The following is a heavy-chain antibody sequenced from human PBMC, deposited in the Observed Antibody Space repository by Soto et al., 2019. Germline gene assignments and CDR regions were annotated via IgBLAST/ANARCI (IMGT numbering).Heavy chain of an antibody. CDR1: GLTVSSNC. CDR2: IYSGGST. CDR3: ARDHGDPWFDP. V-gene: IGHV3-66*01. J-gene: IGHJ5*02. Sequence: CLRLLCAASGLTVSSNCVSWVRQAPGKGLEWVSVIYSGGSTYYADSVKGRFTISRDNSKNTLYLQMNSLRAEDTVVYYCARDHGDPWFDPWAQGTLVTVSS.